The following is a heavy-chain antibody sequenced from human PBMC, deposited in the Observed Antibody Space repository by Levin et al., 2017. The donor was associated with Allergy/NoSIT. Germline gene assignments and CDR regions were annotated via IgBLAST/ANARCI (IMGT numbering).Heavy chain of an antibody. V-gene: IGHV3-7*04. Sequence: ASVKVSCAASGFTFSSYWMSWVRQAPGKGLEWVANIKQDGSEKYYVDSVKGRFTISRDNVKNSVYLQMNSLRAEDTAVYYCARMSFELDYWGQGTLVTVSS. CDR2: IKQDGSEK. CDR1: GFTFSSYW. D-gene: IGHD1-26*01. J-gene: IGHJ4*02. CDR3: ARMSFELDY.